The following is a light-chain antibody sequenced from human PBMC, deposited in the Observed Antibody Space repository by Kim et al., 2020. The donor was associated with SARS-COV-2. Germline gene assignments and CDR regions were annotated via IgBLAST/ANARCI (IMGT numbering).Light chain of an antibody. CDR3: QKYDSAPWT. Sequence: DIQMTQSPSSLSASVGDGVTITCRASQDIANYLAWYQQKPGNVPKLLVYAASALKSGVPSRFSGNRSGTDFTLTISNLQPEDVATYYCQKYDSAPWTFGQGTKVEIK. J-gene: IGKJ1*01. CDR2: AAS. V-gene: IGKV1-27*01. CDR1: QDIANY.